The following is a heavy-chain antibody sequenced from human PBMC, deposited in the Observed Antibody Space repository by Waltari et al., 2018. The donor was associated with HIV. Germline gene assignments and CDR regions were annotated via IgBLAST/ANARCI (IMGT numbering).Heavy chain of an antibody. V-gene: IGHV4-61*02. CDR1: SGSITSGSYF. J-gene: IGHJ2*01. Sequence: QVLLQESGPGRVKPSQTLYLTCTVSSGSITSGSYFWTWIRQPAGKELEWIGRVYPSGNTNYNPSLKNRVTISVDTSRNQFSLRLSSMAAADTAVYYCARALDYYEAGSFPWWFFDLWGRGSLVTVSS. D-gene: IGHD3-10*01. CDR2: VYPSGNT. CDR3: ARALDYYEAGSFPWWFFDL.